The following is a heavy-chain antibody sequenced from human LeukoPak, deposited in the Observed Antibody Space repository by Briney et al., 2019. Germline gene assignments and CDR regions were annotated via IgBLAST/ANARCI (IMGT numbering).Heavy chain of an antibody. V-gene: IGHV3-48*01. CDR1: GFTFSSYS. Sequence: PGGSLRLSCAASGFTFSSYSMNWVRQAPGKGLEWVSYISSSSSTIYYADSVKGRFTISRDNAKNSLYLQMNSLRAEDTAVYYCAREYSSGWYSYYYYYMDVWGKGTTVTVSS. CDR2: ISSSSSTI. J-gene: IGHJ6*03. CDR3: AREYSSGWYSYYYYYMDV. D-gene: IGHD6-19*01.